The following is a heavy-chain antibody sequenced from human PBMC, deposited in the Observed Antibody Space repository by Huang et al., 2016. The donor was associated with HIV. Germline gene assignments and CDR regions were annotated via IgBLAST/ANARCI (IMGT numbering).Heavy chain of an antibody. J-gene: IGHJ6*02. D-gene: IGHD1-7*01. CDR3: ATKTAAMDI. CDR1: TFRFGAYW. CDR2: IKQDESEK. V-gene: IGHV3-7*01. Sequence: VESGGRLVQPGGSIRLSCVGSTFRFGAYWMSWVSQSPGKGVEWVAKIKQDESEKYYVDSVKGRFNISRDNAKKVLFLEMNNVRVEDTATYYCATKTAAMDIWGQGTTVTVS.